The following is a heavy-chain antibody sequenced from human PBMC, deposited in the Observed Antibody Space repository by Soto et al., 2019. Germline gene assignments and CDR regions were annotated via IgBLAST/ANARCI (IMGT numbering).Heavy chain of an antibody. CDR2: ISAYNNNA. CDR1: GYTFRNFG. J-gene: IGHJ4*02. Sequence: QVQLVQSGAEVKKPGASVKVSCKASGYTFRNFGFNWVRQAPGQGLEWMGWISAYNNNANYAQIIQGRIILTKDTPTRTSYMELRSLRSDDTAVYYCARDMFPLSSGPCFFAYCGQGTLVPVSS. D-gene: IGHD6-19*01. V-gene: IGHV1-18*01. CDR3: ARDMFPLSSGPCFFAY.